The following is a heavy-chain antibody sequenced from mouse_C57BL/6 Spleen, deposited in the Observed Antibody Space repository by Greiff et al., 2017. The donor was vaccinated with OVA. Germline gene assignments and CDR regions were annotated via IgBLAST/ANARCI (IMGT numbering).Heavy chain of an antibody. CDR3: ARGDYDYDAWFAY. CDR1: GYTFTDYY. J-gene: IGHJ3*01. V-gene: IGHV1-76*01. Sequence: QVHVKQSGAELVRPGASVKLSCKASGYTFTDYYINWVKQRPGQGLEWIARIYPGSGNTYYNEKFKGKATLTAEKSSSTAYMQLSSLTSEDSAVYFCARGDYDYDAWFAYWGQGTLVTVSA. CDR2: IYPGSGNT. D-gene: IGHD2-4*01.